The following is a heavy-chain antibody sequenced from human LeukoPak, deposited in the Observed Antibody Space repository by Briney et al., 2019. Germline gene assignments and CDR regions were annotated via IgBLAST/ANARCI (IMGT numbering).Heavy chain of an antibody. D-gene: IGHD3-16*01. J-gene: IGHJ3*02. CDR1: GFTVSSNY. CDR2: IYSGGST. CDR3: ARVRVMITFGYAFDI. Sequence: PGGSLRLSCAASGFTVSSNYVSWVRQAPGKGLEWVSVIYSGGSTYYADSVKGRFTISRDNSKNTLYLQMNSLRAEDTAVYYCARVRVMITFGYAFDIWGQGTMVTVSS. V-gene: IGHV3-53*01.